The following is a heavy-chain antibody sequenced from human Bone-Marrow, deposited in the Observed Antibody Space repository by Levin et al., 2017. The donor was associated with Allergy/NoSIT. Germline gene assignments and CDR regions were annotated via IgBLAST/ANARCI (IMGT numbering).Heavy chain of an antibody. V-gene: IGHV3-23*01. CDR1: GFTFSSYA. J-gene: IGHJ6*02. CDR2: ISGSGGST. Sequence: PGGSLRLSCAASGFTFSSYAMSWVRQAPGKGLEWVSAISGSGGSTYYADSVKGRFTISRDNSKNTLYLQMNSLRAEDTAVYYCAKAWLGTIDSSGYYPYYYYYGMDVWGQGTTVTVSS. CDR3: AKAWLGTIDSSGYYPYYYYYGMDV. D-gene: IGHD3-22*01.